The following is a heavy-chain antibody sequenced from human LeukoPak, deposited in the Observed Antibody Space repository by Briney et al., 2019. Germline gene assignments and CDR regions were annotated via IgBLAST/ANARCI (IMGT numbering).Heavy chain of an antibody. J-gene: IGHJ4*02. D-gene: IGHD2-15*01. Sequence: GGSLRLSCAASGFTFSSYWMHWVRHAPGKGLVWVSRINSDGSSTSYADSVKGRFTISRDNAKNTLYLQMNSLRAEDTAVYYCARDRNCSGGSCYRASSLFDYWGQGTPVTVSS. V-gene: IGHV3-74*01. CDR1: GFTFSSYW. CDR2: INSDGSST. CDR3: ARDRNCSGGSCYRASSLFDY.